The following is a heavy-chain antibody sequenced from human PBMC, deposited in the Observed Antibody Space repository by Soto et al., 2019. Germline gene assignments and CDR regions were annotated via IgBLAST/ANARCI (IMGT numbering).Heavy chain of an antibody. J-gene: IGHJ3*02. V-gene: IGHV1-2*04. CDR3: ARNWGVIITGTQHGNDAFDI. D-gene: IGHD3-10*01. CDR1: GYTFTGYY. Sequence: ASVKVSCKASGYTFTGYYMHWVRQAPGQGLEWMGWINPNSGGTNYAQKFQGWVTMTRDTSISTAYMELSRLRSDDTAVYYCARNWGVIITGTQHGNDAFDIWGQETMVTVSS. CDR2: INPNSGGT.